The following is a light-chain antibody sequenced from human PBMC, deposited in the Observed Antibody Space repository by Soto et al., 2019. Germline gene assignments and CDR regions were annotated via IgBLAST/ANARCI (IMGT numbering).Light chain of an antibody. CDR3: QSYDSSLSGGV. J-gene: IGLJ3*02. Sequence: QSVLTQPPSASGTPGQRVTISCSGTSSNIGTYTVNWYQQLPGTAPKLLIYGNTNRPSGVPDRFSGSQSGTSASLAITGLQADDEADYYCQSYDSSLSGGVFGGGTKLTVL. CDR2: GNT. CDR1: SSNIGTYT. V-gene: IGLV1-40*01.